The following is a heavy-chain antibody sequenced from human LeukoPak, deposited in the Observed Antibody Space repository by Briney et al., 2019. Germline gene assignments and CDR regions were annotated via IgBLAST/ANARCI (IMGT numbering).Heavy chain of an antibody. CDR2: IYYSGNT. CDR1: GGSISSGGYY. D-gene: IGHD2-8*01. J-gene: IGHJ5*02. Sequence: SQTLPLTCTVSGGSISSGGYYWSWIRQHPGKGLEWIGYIYYSGNTYYNPSLKSRVTISVDTSKNQFSLNLSSVTAADTAVYYCARRVMLHASFDWFDPWGQGTLVTVSS. V-gene: IGHV4-31*03. CDR3: ARRVMLHASFDWFDP.